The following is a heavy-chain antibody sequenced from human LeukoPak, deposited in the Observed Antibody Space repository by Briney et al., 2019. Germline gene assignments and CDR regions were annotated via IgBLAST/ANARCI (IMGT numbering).Heavy chain of an antibody. CDR3: ARVGSHYSYMDV. CDR1: GFTFSSNY. J-gene: IGHJ6*03. CDR2: IYSGGST. V-gene: IGHV3-53*01. Sequence: GGSLRLSSAASGFTFSSNYMSWVRQAPAKGLEWVSVIYSGGSTYYADSVKGRFTISRDNSKNTLYLQMNSLRAEDRVVYYCARVGSHYSYMDVWGKGTTVTISS.